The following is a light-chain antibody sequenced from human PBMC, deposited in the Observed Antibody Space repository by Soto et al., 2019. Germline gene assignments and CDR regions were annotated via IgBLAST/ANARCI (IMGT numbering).Light chain of an antibody. CDR3: CSYAGTYTYVV. CDR1: SSDVGGYNF. J-gene: IGLJ2*01. Sequence: QSVLTQPRSVSGSPGQSATISCTGTSSDVGGYNFVSWYQHHPGKAPKVLIYDVSKRPSGVPDRFSGSKSGNTASLTISGLQAEDEADYHCCSYAGTYTYVVFGGGTKVTVL. V-gene: IGLV2-11*01. CDR2: DVS.